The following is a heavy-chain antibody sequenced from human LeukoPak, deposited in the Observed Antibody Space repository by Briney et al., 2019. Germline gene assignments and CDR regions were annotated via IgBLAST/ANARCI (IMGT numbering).Heavy chain of an antibody. CDR3: ARVYYSSSYGYWYFDL. D-gene: IGHD6-13*01. V-gene: IGHV4-59*01. CDR2: KDYSGST. Sequence: SETESLTCTVSGGSISRYYWSWLRQPPGKGLEWIGYKDYSGSTNYNRSLKSRVTISVDTSKNQFSLKLSSVTAADTAVYYCARVYYSSSYGYWYFDLWGRGTLVTVSS. J-gene: IGHJ2*01. CDR1: GGSISRYY.